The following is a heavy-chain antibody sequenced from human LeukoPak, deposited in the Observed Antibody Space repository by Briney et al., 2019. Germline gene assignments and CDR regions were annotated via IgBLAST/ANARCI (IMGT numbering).Heavy chain of an antibody. CDR3: ARDGPYYYYMDV. Sequence: PSETLSLTCAVYGGSFSGYYWSWIRQPPGKGLEWIGEINHSGSTNYNPSLKSRVTISVDTSKNQFSLKLSSVTAADTAVYYCARDGPYYYYMDVWGKGTTVTVSS. CDR1: GGSFSGYY. D-gene: IGHD2-8*01. J-gene: IGHJ6*03. CDR2: INHSGST. V-gene: IGHV4-34*01.